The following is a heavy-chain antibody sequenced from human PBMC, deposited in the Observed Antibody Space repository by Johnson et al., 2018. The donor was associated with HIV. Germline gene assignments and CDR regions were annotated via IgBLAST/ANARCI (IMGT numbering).Heavy chain of an antibody. V-gene: IGHV3-20*04. Sequence: VQLVESGGGVLRPGGSLRLSCAASGFTFDDYGMNWVRQGPGKGLEWVSGINWDGGSTGSADSVKGRFTISRDNSKNTVFLQMDSLRGEDTAVYYCARDPGNGGRPFDAFDVWGQGTMVTVSS. J-gene: IGHJ3*01. D-gene: IGHD4-23*01. CDR3: ARDPGNGGRPFDAFDV. CDR1: GFTFDDYG. CDR2: INWDGGST.